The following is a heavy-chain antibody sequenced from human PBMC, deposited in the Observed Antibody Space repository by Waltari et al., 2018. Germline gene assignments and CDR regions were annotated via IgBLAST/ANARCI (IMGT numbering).Heavy chain of an antibody. CDR1: GGTFSSYA. CDR3: ARDYNGNYYDKGDAFDI. CDR2: IIPIFGTA. D-gene: IGHD3-22*01. J-gene: IGHJ3*02. Sequence: QVQLVQSGAEVKKPGSSVKVSCKASGGTFSSYAISWVRQAPGQGLEWMGRIIPIFGTANYAQKFQGRVTITADKSTSTAYMELSSLRSEDTAVYYCARDYNGNYYDKGDAFDIWGQGTMVTVSS. V-gene: IGHV1-69*08.